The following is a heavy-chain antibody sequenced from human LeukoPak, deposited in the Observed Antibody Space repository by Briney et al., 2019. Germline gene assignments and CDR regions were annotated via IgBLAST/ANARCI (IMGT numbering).Heavy chain of an antibody. CDR1: GYTFTSYG. Sequence: GASVRVSCKASGYTFTSYGSSGGREAPGQGVERRGWISAYNGNTNYAQKLQGRVTMTTDTSTSTAYMELRSLRSDDTAVYYCARTVVVVPAAMLGHYYMDVWGKGTTVTVSS. J-gene: IGHJ6*03. CDR2: ISAYNGNT. V-gene: IGHV1-18*04. D-gene: IGHD2-2*01. CDR3: ARTVVVVPAAMLGHYYMDV.